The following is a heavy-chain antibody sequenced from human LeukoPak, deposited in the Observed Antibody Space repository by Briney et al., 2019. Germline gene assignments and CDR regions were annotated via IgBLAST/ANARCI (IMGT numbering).Heavy chain of an antibody. Sequence: GGSLRLSCSASGFTFSSYAMHWVRQAPGKGLEHISGVNNIGGSTYYTDSVKGRFTISRDDSKDTLYLQMTSLRSEDTAVYYCVRPTSGFDYWGQGILVTVSS. D-gene: IGHD6-19*01. V-gene: IGHV3-64D*09. CDR1: GFTFSSYA. J-gene: IGHJ4*02. CDR2: VNNIGGST. CDR3: VRPTSGFDY.